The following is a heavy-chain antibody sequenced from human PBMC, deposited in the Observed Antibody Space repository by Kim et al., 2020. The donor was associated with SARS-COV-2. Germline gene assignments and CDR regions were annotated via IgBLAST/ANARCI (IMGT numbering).Heavy chain of an antibody. D-gene: IGHD2-2*01. CDR1: GGSISSYY. V-gene: IGHV4-59*01. CDR3: ARDLQIYCSSTSCYDYYGMDV. Sequence: SETLSLTCTVSGGSISSYYWSWIRQPPGKGLEWIGYIYYSGSTNYNPSLKSRVTISVDTSKNQFSLKLSSVTAADTAVYYCARDLQIYCSSTSCYDYYGMDVWGQGTTVTVSS. CDR2: IYYSGST. J-gene: IGHJ6*02.